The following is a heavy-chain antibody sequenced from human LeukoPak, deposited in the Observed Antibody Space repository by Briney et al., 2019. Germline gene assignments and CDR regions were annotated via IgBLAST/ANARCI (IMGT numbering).Heavy chain of an antibody. CDR2: IIPIFGTA. J-gene: IGHJ4*02. CDR3: ARVLQRGYSGYDLVGYFDY. CDR1: GGTFSSYA. D-gene: IGHD5-12*01. V-gene: IGHV1-69*05. Sequence: SVKVSCKASGGTFSSYAISWVRQAPGQGLEWMGGIIPIFGTANYAQKFQGRVTITTDESTSTAYMELSSLRSEDTAVYYCARVLQRGYSGYDLVGYFDYWGQGTLVTVSS.